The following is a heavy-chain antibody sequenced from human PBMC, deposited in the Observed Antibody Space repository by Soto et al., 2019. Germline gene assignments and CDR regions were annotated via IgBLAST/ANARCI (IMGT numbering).Heavy chain of an antibody. CDR2: IDPSDSYT. CDR3: ARQLVVPAAIVSYGMDV. D-gene: IGHD2-2*02. CDR1: GYSFTSYW. J-gene: IGHJ6*02. V-gene: IGHV5-10-1*01. Sequence: GSLKISCKGSGYSFTSYWISWVRQMPGKGLEWMGRIDPSDSYTNYSPSFQGHVTISADKSISTAYLQWSSLKASDTAMYYCARQLVVPAAIVSYGMDVWGQGTTVTVSS.